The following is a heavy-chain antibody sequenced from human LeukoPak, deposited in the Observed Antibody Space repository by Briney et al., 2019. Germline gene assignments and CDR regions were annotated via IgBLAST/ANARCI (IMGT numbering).Heavy chain of an antibody. Sequence: GGSLRLSCAASGFTVSANYMTWVRQAPGKGLEWVSYISSSSSYTNYADSVKGRFTISRDNAKNSLYLQMNSLRAEDTAVYYCARVGSGELYFDYWGQGTLVTVSS. CDR1: GFTVSANY. CDR2: ISSSSSYT. CDR3: ARVGSGELYFDY. D-gene: IGHD3-10*01. V-gene: IGHV3-11*06. J-gene: IGHJ4*02.